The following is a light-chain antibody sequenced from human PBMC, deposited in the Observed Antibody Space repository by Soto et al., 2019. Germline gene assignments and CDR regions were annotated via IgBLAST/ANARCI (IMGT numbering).Light chain of an antibody. CDR2: GAS. CDR1: QRLTSAY. J-gene: IGKJ1*01. V-gene: IGKV3-20*01. Sequence: EIVLTQSPGTLSLSPGERATLSCRASQRLTSAYLAWYQQKRGQAPRLLIYGASIRASGIPDTFSGSGSGTNFTLTISGLEPEDFAVYYCQHYRTFGQGTKVEIK. CDR3: QHYRT.